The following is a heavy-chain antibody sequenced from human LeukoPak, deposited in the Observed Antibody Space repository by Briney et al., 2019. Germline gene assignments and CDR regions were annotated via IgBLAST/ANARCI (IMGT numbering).Heavy chain of an antibody. CDR1: GGSISSYY. D-gene: IGHD3-10*01. V-gene: IGHV4-59*01. Sequence: SETLSLTCTVSGGSISSYYWSWIRQPPGKGLEWIGYIYHSGSTNYNPSLKSRVTISVDTSKNQFSLKLTSVTAADTAVYYCAAGGSGRRNWFDPWGQGTLVTVSS. CDR3: AAGGSGRRNWFDP. CDR2: IYHSGST. J-gene: IGHJ5*02.